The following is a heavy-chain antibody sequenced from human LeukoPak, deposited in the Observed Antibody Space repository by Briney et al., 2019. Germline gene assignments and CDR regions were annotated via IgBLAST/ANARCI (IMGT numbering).Heavy chain of an antibody. Sequence: GGSLRLSCADSGFTFSSYAMSWVRQAPGKGLEWVSAISGSGGSTYYADSVKGRFTISRDNSKNTLYLQMNSLRPEDTAVYYCAKDDAWLQYGNWGRGTLVTVSS. CDR3: AKDDAWLQYGN. V-gene: IGHV3-23*01. J-gene: IGHJ4*02. CDR1: GFTFSSYA. D-gene: IGHD5-24*01. CDR2: ISGSGGST.